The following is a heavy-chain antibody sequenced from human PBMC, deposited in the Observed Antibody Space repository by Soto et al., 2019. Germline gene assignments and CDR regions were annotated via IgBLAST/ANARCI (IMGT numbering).Heavy chain of an antibody. CDR2: IYYSGST. CDR1: GGSISSSSYY. D-gene: IGHD3-10*01. V-gene: IGHV4-39*01. Sequence: SETLSLTCTVSGGSISSSSYYWGWIRQPPGKGLEWIGSIYYSGSTYYNPSLKSRVTISVDTSKNQFSLKLSSVTAADTAVYYCARHTYYYGSGSYVYFDYWGQGTLVTVSS. CDR3: ARHTYYYGSGSYVYFDY. J-gene: IGHJ4*02.